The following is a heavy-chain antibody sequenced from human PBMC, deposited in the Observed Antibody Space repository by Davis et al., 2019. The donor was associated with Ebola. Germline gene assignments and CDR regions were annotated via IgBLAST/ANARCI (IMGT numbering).Heavy chain of an antibody. CDR3: TSTTTSLDY. Sequence: GGSLRLSCAASGFTFSSYAMHWVRQAPGKGLEWVAVIWYDGSNKYYADSVKGRFTISRDNSKNTAYLQMNSLKTEDTAVYYCTSTTTSLDYWGQGTLVTVSS. J-gene: IGHJ4*02. CDR1: GFTFSSYA. V-gene: IGHV3-33*08. D-gene: IGHD4-11*01. CDR2: IWYDGSNK.